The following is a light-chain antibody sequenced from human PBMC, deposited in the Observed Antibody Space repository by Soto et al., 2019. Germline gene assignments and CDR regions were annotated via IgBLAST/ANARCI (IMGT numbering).Light chain of an antibody. CDR1: QSVTSSS. Sequence: EIVMTQSPATLSVSPGERATLSCRASQSVTSSSLAWYQQKVGRAPRVLIYGASNRATGIPDRFSGSGSGTDFTLTITRLEPEDFAVYFCQQYETALTFGQGTKVDIK. V-gene: IGKV3-20*01. J-gene: IGKJ1*01. CDR2: GAS. CDR3: QQYETALT.